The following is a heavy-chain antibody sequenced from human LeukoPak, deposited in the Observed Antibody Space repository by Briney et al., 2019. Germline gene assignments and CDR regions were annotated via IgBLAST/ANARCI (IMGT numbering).Heavy chain of an antibody. V-gene: IGHV3-23*01. CDR2: ISGNGVNT. CDR3: ARKLYYYDSSGHALDY. Sequence: PGGSLRLSCAASGLTFSSYALSWVREAPGKGLEWVSGISGNGVNTDYADPVKGRFTISRDNSKNTLYLQMNSLRAEDTAVYYCARKLYYYDSSGHALDYWGQGTLVTVS. J-gene: IGHJ4*02. D-gene: IGHD3-22*01. CDR1: GLTFSSYA.